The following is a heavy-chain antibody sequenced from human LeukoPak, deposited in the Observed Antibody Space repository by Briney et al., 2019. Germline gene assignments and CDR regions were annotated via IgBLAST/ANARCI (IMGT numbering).Heavy chain of an antibody. J-gene: IGHJ6*03. V-gene: IGHV4-34*01. Sequence: SETLSLTCAVYGGSFSGYYWSWIRQPPGKGLEWIGEINQSGSTNYNPSLKSRVTISVDTSKNQFSLKLSSVTAADTAVYYCARRSLGYCSSTSCQGSPYYYYYYMDVWGKGTTVTVSS. CDR1: GGSFSGYY. CDR2: INQSGST. D-gene: IGHD2-2*01. CDR3: ARRSLGYCSSTSCQGSPYYYYYYMDV.